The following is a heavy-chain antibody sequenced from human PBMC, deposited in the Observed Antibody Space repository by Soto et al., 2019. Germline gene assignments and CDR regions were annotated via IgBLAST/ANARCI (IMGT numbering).Heavy chain of an antibody. CDR2: ISGSGGST. CDR3: AKEAGLRDFDY. CDR1: GFTFSSYA. V-gene: IGHV3-23*01. Sequence: GSLRLSCAASGFTFSSYAMSWVCQARGKGLEGVSAISGSGGSTYYADYVKGRFAISRDNCKNTLYLQMNSLRAEDTAVYYCAKEAGLRDFDYWGQGPLVTVSS. D-gene: IGHD5-12*01. J-gene: IGHJ4*02.